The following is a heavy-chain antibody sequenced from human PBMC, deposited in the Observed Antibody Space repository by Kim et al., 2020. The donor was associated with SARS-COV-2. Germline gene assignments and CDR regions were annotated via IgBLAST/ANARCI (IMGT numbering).Heavy chain of an antibody. CDR3: ARERAGPIVVVPAANNWFDP. D-gene: IGHD2-2*01. J-gene: IGHJ5*02. V-gene: IGHV3-11*06. Sequence: RFTISRDNAKNSLYLQMNSLRAEDTAVYYCARERAGPIVVVPAANNWFDPWGQGTLVTVSS.